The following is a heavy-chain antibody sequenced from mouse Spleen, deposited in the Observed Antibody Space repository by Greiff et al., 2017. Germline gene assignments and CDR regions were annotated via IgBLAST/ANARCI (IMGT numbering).Heavy chain of an antibody. CDR3: ARNKPHYYAMDY. Sequence: VQLQQSGPGLVQPSQSLSITCTVSGFSLTSYGVHWVRQSPGKGLEWLGVIWSCGSTDYNAAFISRLSISKDNSKSQVFFKMNSLQADDTAIYYCARNKPHYYAMDYWGQGTSVTVSS. J-gene: IGHJ4*01. CDR2: IWSCGST. CDR1: GFSLTSYG. V-gene: IGHV2-2*01.